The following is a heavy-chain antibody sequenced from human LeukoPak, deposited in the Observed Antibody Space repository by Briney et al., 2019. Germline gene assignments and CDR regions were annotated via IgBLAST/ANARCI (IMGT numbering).Heavy chain of an antibody. CDR1: GFTFSSYG. D-gene: IGHD4-17*01. J-gene: IGHJ4*02. CDR2: ISYDGSNK. Sequence: GRSLRLSCAASGFTFSSYGMHWVRQAPGKGLEWVAVISYDGSNKYYADSVKGRFTISRDNAKNSLYLQMNSLRAEDTAVYYCARALYYGDSVDYWGQGTLVTVSS. V-gene: IGHV3-30*03. CDR3: ARALYYGDSVDY.